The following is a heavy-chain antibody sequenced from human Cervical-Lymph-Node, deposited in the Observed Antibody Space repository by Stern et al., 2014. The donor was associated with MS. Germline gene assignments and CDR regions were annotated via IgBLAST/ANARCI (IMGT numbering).Heavy chain of an antibody. V-gene: IGHV1-46*03. CDR1: GYTFTSYY. D-gene: IGHD5-18*01. Sequence: QLVQSGAEVKKPGASVKVSCKASGYTFTSYYMHWVRQAPGQGLEWMGIINPSGGSTSYAQKFQGRVTMTRDTSTSTVYMELSSLRSEDTAVYYCASGYSYGYYYYYGMDVWGQGTTVTVSS. CDR3: ASGYSYGYYYYYGMDV. CDR2: INPSGGST. J-gene: IGHJ6*02.